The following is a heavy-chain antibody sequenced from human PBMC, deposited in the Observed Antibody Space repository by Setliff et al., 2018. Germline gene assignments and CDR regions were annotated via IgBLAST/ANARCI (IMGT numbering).Heavy chain of an antibody. CDR1: GLTFSNHA. V-gene: IGHV3-30*10. D-gene: IGHD1-26*01. CDR3: ARPTSAGRLWYMDV. CDR2: ISFDGSNA. Sequence: PGGSLRLSCAASGLTFSNHAMSWVRQAPGNRLEWVAVISFDGSNASYTDSGKGRFTISRDNSENTLYLQMNSLRADDTAVYYCARPTSAGRLWYMDVWGTGTTVTVSS. J-gene: IGHJ6*03.